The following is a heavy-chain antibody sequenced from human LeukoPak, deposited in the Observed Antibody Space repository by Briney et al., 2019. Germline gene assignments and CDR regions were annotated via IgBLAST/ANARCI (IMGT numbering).Heavy chain of an antibody. CDR3: ARHLPTVTTYYFDY. Sequence: GGSLRLSCAASGFTLSTYAMSWVRQAPGRGLESVSTISGGGGSTYYTDSEKGRFTISRDNSKSALYLQMNSLRPEDTALYYCARHLPTVTTYYFDYWGQGTLVTVSS. CDR1: GFTLSTYA. D-gene: IGHD4-17*01. CDR2: ISGGGGST. J-gene: IGHJ4*02. V-gene: IGHV3-23*01.